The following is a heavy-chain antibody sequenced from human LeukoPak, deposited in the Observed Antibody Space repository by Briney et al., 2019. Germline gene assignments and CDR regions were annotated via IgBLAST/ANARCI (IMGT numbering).Heavy chain of an antibody. CDR3: ARDLYYYDSSGYEDASDI. CDR2: INPSGGST. Sequence: AASVKVSCKASGYTFTSYYMHWVRQAPGQGLEWMGIINPSGGSTSYAQKFQGRVTMTRDTSTSTVYMELSSLRSEDTAVYYCARDLYYYDSSGYEDASDIWGQGTMVTVSS. CDR1: GYTFTSYY. D-gene: IGHD3-22*01. J-gene: IGHJ3*02. V-gene: IGHV1-46*01.